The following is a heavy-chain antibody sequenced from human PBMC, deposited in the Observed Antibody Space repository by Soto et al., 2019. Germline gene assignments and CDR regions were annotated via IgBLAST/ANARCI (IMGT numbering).Heavy chain of an antibody. D-gene: IGHD3-3*01. CDR2: ISAYNGNT. CDR1: GYTFTSYG. CDR3: ARDHYDFWSGYPSPNWFDP. J-gene: IGHJ5*02. V-gene: IGHV1-18*04. Sequence: ASGKVSFKASGYTFTSYGSSWGRQAPGQGLEWMGWISAYNGNTNYAQKLQGRVTMTTDTSTSTAYMELRSLRSDDTAVYYCARDHYDFWSGYPSPNWFDPWGQGTLVTVSS.